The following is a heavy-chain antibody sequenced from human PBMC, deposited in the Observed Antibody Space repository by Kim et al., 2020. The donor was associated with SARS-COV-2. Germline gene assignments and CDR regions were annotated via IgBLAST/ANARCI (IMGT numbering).Heavy chain of an antibody. Sequence: ASVKVSCKASGYTFTDYSISWVRQAPGQGLEWVGWISPDKGHTAYGHNFDDRFTMSVDTSTSTSYLEFRSLRADDTAMYYCARRLPYVYWGDQFDCWGHG. J-gene: IGHJ5*01. D-gene: IGHD3-9*01. CDR1: GYTFTDYS. CDR3: ARRLPYVYWGDQFDC. V-gene: IGHV1-18*01. CDR2: ISPDKGHT.